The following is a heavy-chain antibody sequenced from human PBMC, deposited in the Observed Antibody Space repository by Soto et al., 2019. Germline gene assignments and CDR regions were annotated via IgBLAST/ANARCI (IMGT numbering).Heavy chain of an antibody. CDR1: GFTFDDYA. V-gene: IGHV3-9*01. D-gene: IGHD2-15*01. Sequence: SLRLSCAASGFTFDDYAMHWVRQAPGKGLEWVSGISWNSGSIGYADSVKGRFTISRDNAKNSLYLQMNSLRAEDTALYYCAKALRTIGDAFDIWGQGTMVTVSS. J-gene: IGHJ3*02. CDR3: AKALRTIGDAFDI. CDR2: ISWNSGSI.